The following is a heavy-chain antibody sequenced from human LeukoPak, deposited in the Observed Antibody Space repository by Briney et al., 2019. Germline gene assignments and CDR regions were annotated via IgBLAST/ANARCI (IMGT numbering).Heavy chain of an antibody. CDR3: ARGYGSGSNWFDP. CDR2: IYSSGST. Sequence: SETLSLACTVSGGSISTYYWSWIRQPAGKDLEWIGHIYSSGSTNYNPSLKSRVTMSVDTSKNQLSLKLNSVTAADTAVYYCARGYGSGSNWFDPWGQGTLVIVSS. V-gene: IGHV4-4*07. J-gene: IGHJ5*02. D-gene: IGHD3-10*01. CDR1: GGSISTYY.